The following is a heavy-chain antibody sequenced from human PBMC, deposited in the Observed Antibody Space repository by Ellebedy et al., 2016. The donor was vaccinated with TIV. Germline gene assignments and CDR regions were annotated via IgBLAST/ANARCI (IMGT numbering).Heavy chain of an antibody. Sequence: GGSLRLXCAASGFTFSSYSMNWVRQAPGKGLEWVANIKQDGSEKYYVDSVKGRFTISRDNAKNSLYLQMNSLRAEDTAVYSCARLVVLPAANDYWGQGTLVTVSS. CDR2: IKQDGSEK. D-gene: IGHD2-2*01. J-gene: IGHJ4*02. CDR3: ARLVVLPAANDY. V-gene: IGHV3-7*01. CDR1: GFTFSSYS.